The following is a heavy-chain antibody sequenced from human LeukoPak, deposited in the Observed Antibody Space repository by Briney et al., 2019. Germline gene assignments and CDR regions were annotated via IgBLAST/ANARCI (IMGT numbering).Heavy chain of an antibody. CDR2: IYYSGST. D-gene: IGHD6-19*01. V-gene: IGHV4-59*11. J-gene: IGHJ4*02. CDR1: GGSISSHY. CDR3: ARGSTYSSGWYTGFDY. Sequence: PSETLSLTCTVSGGSISSHYWSWIRQPPGKGLEWIGYIYYSGSTNYNPSLKSRVTISVDMSKNQFSLKLSSVTAADTAVYYCARGSTYSSGWYTGFDYWGQGTLVTVSS.